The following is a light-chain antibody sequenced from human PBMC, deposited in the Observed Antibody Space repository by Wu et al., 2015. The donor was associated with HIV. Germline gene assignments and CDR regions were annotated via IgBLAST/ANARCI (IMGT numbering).Light chain of an antibody. Sequence: EIEMTQSPDTLSVSPGERATLFCRATQSVGNNLAWYQQKPGQAPRLLIYDTSIRATGISGRFSGRGSGTDFTLTISSMQSEDFGIYYCHQYRTWPLTFGQGTRVEV. V-gene: IGKV3-15*01. CDR1: QSVGNN. CDR2: DTS. J-gene: IGKJ1*01. CDR3: HQYRTWPLT.